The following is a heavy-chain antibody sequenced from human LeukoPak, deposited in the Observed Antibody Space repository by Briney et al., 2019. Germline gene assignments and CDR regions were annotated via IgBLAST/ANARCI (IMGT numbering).Heavy chain of an antibody. CDR3: ARDLKGFNL. Sequence: GGSRRLSCVASGFYFNAYLMSWVRQAPGKGREGVAKIKQDGSQKFYLDSVKGRFTISRDNGNNSLYLHMSRLRVEDTAVYYCARDLKGFNLWGQGALVTVSS. CDR1: GFYFNAYL. V-gene: IGHV3-7*04. CDR2: IKQDGSQK. J-gene: IGHJ5*02.